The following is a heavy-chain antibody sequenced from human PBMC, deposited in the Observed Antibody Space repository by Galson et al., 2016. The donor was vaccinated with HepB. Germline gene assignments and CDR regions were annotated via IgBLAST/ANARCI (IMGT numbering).Heavy chain of an antibody. Sequence: QSGAEVKKPGESLKISCKASGGTFNNYGVSWVRQAPGQGLEWIGGTIPILGITKFAQTFKGRVTTTVDESATSAYMELTSLTYEDTAVYFCARVLKSCAATICNFELWGQGTMVTVSS. V-gene: IGHV1-69*10. D-gene: IGHD5-12*01. CDR2: TIPILGIT. J-gene: IGHJ3*01. CDR3: ARVLKSCAATICNFEL. CDR1: GGTFNNYG.